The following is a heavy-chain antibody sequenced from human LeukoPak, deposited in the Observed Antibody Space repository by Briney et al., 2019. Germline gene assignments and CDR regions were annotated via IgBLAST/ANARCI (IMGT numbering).Heavy chain of an antibody. Sequence: GGSLRLSCAASGFTVSSNYMSWVRQAPGKGLEWVSVIYDNGDAYSADSVKGRFTISRHNSKNTLYLQMNSLRPEDTAVYYCAGGSRRDGYDYWGPGTLVTVSS. CDR3: AGGSRRDGYDY. V-gene: IGHV3-53*04. D-gene: IGHD5-24*01. CDR1: GFTVSSNY. CDR2: IYDNGDA. J-gene: IGHJ4*02.